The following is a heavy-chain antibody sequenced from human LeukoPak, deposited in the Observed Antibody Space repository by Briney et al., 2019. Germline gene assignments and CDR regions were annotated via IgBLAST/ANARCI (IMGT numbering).Heavy chain of an antibody. CDR2: INPNSGGT. Sequence: ASVKVSCKASGYTFTAYHLHWVRQAPGQGLEWMGWINPNSGGTNYAQDFHGRVTMTRDTSISTAYMELSRLRSDDTAVYYCARAGDSGNLAWSQGTLVTVSS. D-gene: IGHD1-26*01. CDR1: GYTFTAYH. V-gene: IGHV1-2*02. J-gene: IGHJ5*02. CDR3: ARAGDSGNLA.